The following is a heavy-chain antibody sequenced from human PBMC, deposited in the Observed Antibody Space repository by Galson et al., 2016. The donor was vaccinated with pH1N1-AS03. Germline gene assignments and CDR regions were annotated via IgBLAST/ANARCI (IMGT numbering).Heavy chain of an antibody. CDR3: SAENWNYKVFYGMDV. J-gene: IGHJ6*02. D-gene: IGHD1-7*01. CDR2: IRSKTDGATS. Sequence: SLRLSCAASGFTFGNAWMSWVRQAPGKGLEWVGHIRSKTDGATSDYAAPVKGRFTISRDDSKNTLFLQMNSLKTEDTGVYYCSAENWNYKVFYGMDVWGHGTTVTVSS. V-gene: IGHV3-15*01. CDR1: GFTFGNAW.